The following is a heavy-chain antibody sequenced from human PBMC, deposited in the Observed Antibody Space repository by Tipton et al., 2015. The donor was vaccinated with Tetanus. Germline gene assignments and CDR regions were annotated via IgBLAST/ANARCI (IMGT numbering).Heavy chain of an antibody. Sequence: QSGPEVKKPGASVKVSCKASGYTFSKYGISWVRQAPGQGLEWMGWISAYNGNADYARRLQDRVTMTSDTSTSTAYMELRSLRSDDTAVYYCATYRSGWYNYFDYWGQGTVVTVSS. CDR1: GYTFSKYG. V-gene: IGHV1-18*01. D-gene: IGHD6-19*01. J-gene: IGHJ4*02. CDR3: ATYRSGWYNYFDY. CDR2: ISAYNGNA.